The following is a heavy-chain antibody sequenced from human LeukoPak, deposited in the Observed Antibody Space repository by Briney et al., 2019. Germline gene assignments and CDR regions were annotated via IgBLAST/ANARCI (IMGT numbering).Heavy chain of an antibody. CDR2: IYYSGST. Sequence: KPSETLSLTCTVSGGSFSSSSYYWGWIRQPPGKGLEWIGSIYYSGSTYYNPSLKSRVTISVDTSKNQFSLKLSSVTVADTAVYYCARDRYYYDSSGYQRNDYWGQGTLVTVSS. D-gene: IGHD3-22*01. CDR1: GGSFSSSSYY. J-gene: IGHJ4*02. CDR3: ARDRYYYDSSGYQRNDY. V-gene: IGHV4-39*01.